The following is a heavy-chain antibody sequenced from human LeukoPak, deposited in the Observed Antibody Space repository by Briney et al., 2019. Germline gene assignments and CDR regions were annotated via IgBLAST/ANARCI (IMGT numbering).Heavy chain of an antibody. V-gene: IGHV4-31*03. CDR2: IYYSGST. D-gene: IGHD3-10*01. CDR1: GGSISSGGYY. J-gene: IGHJ5*02. CDR3: ARDATSGSWENWFDP. Sequence: TLSLTCTVSGGSISSGGYYWSWIRQHPGKGLEWIGYIYYSGSTYYNPSLKSRVTISVDTSKNQFSLKLSSVTAADTAVYYCARDATSGSWENWFDPWGQGTLVTVSS.